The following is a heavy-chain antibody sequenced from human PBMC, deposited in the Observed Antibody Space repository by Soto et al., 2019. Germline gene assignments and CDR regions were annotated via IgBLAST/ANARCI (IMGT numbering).Heavy chain of an antibody. V-gene: IGHV3-64D*08. CDR2: ISSNGGST. Sequence: GGSLRLSCSASGFTFSSYAMHWVRQAPGKGLEYVSAISSNGGSTYYADSVKGRFTIPRDNSKNTLYLQMSSLSAEATAVYYCVKHTKEYAVHYGMDVWGQGTTVTVSS. D-gene: IGHD2-8*01. CDR1: GFTFSSYA. J-gene: IGHJ6*02. CDR3: VKHTKEYAVHYGMDV.